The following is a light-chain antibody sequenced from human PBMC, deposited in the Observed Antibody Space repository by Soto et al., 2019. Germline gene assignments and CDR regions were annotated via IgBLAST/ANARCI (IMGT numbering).Light chain of an antibody. J-gene: IGKJ1*01. CDR3: QQYGSSPQT. CDR1: QSVSSSY. Sequence: EIVLTQSPGTLALSPGERATLSCRARQSVSSSYLAWYQQKPGQAPRLLIYGASSRATGIPDRFSGSGSGKDFTLTISRLEPEDFAVYYCQQYGSSPQTFGQGTKVDIK. CDR2: GAS. V-gene: IGKV3-20*01.